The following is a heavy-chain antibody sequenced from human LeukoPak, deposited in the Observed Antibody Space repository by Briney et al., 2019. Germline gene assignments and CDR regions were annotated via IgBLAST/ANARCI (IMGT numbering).Heavy chain of an antibody. CDR2: INTANGDT. CDR3: AREAGSGYYPYFDN. V-gene: IGHV1-3*04. CDR1: GYTFTSYA. J-gene: IGHJ4*02. D-gene: IGHD3-22*01. Sequence: AASVKVSCKASGYTFTSYAMHWVRQAPGQGLEWMAWINTANGDTKYSQELQDRITITRDTSANTAYMELTGLKSDDTAVYYCAREAGSGYYPYFDNWGQGTLVTVSS.